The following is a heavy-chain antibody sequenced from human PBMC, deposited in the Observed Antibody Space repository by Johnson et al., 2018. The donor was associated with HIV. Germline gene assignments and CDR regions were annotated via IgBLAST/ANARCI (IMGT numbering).Heavy chain of an antibody. D-gene: IGHD1-20*01. CDR1: GFNFDDYG. Sequence: MLLVESGGGVVRPGGSLRLSCAASGFNFDDYGMSWVRQAPGKGLEWFSRINSDGGSTAYADSVKGRFTISRDNTKDTLSLQMSSLRVEDTGVYYCARETYNWAGGDAFDIWGQGTMVTVSS. CDR2: INSDGGST. CDR3: ARETYNWAGGDAFDI. V-gene: IGHV3-20*04. J-gene: IGHJ3*02.